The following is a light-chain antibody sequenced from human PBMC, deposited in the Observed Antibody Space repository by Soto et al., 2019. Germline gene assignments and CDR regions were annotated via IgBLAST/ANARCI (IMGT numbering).Light chain of an antibody. CDR2: DAS. V-gene: IGKV1-39*01. Sequence: DIQMTQSPYSLSAAVGDRVTIACRASQNINTYLNWYQQKPGKAPKLLMFDASILQSGVPSSFSGSGSRTDFTLTITSLQPEDVATYYCQQTSSAPFTFGPGTKVDIK. CDR1: QNINTY. J-gene: IGKJ3*01. CDR3: QQTSSAPFT.